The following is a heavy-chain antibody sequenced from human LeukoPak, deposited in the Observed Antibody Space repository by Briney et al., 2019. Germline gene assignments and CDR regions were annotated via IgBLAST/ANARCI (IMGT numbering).Heavy chain of an antibody. D-gene: IGHD3-10*01. CDR1: GFTFSSYA. J-gene: IGHJ4*02. V-gene: IGHV3-30-3*01. CDR3: ARDPSFTKFNPSGVFDY. Sequence: GGSLRLSCAASGFTFSSYAMHWVRQAPGKGLEWVAVISYDGSNKYYADSVKGRFTISRDNSKSTLYLQMNSLRAEDTAVYYCARDPSFTKFNPSGVFDYWGQGTLVTVSS. CDR2: ISYDGSNK.